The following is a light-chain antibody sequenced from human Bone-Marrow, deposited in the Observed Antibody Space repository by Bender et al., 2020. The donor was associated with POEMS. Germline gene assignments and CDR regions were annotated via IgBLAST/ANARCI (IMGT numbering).Light chain of an antibody. CDR2: GYN. J-gene: IGLJ7*01. CDR3: SAFAGTNAPV. V-gene: IGLV1-40*01. CDR1: SSNTGSGYD. Sequence: QSVLTQPPSVSGAPGQRVTISCTGSSSNTGSGYDINWYQHLPGTAPKLLIYGYNNRPSGVPDRFSGSKSGNTASLTISGLQTDDEADYYCSAFAGTNAPVFGGGTLLTVL.